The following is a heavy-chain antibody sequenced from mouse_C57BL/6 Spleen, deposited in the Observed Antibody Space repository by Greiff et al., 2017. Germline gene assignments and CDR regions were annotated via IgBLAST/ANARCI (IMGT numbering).Heavy chain of an antibody. D-gene: IGHD1-1*01. CDR1: GFTFTDYY. CDR2: IRNKANGYTT. Sequence: DVLLVESGGGLVQPGGSLSLSCAASGFTFTDYYMSWVRQPPGQALEWLGFIRNKANGYTTEYSASVKGRFTISRDNSQSILYLKMNALRAGDSATYDWARALYYGSSCEGYFDVWGTGTTVTVSS. J-gene: IGHJ1*03. V-gene: IGHV7-3*01. CDR3: ARALYYGSSCEGYFDV.